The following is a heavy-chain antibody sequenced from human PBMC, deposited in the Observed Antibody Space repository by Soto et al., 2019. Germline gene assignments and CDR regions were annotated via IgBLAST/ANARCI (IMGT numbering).Heavy chain of an antibody. J-gene: IGHJ6*02. Sequence: QVQLVQSGAEVKKPGSSVKVSCKASGGTFSSYAISWVRQAPGQGLEWMGGIIPISGTENYAEKFQGRVMITADESTSTAYMELSSLRSEDTAVYYCARSQGSSTSLEIYYYYYYGMDVWGQGTKVTVSS. V-gene: IGHV1-69*01. CDR2: IIPISGTE. CDR3: ARSQGSSTSLEIYYYYYYGMDV. D-gene: IGHD2-2*01. CDR1: GGTFSSYA.